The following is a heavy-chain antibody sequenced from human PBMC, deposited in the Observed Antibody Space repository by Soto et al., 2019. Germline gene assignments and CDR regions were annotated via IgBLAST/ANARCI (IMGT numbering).Heavy chain of an antibody. CDR2: ISGSGGST. CDR3: AKTYYLTRGDY. CDR1: GFTCSSYA. D-gene: IGHD3-10*01. J-gene: IGHJ4*02. V-gene: IGHV3-23*01. Sequence: EVQLLESGGGLVKPGGSLRLSCAASGFTCSSYAMSWVRQAPGKGLEWVSAISGSGGSTYYADSVKGRFTTSRDNSKNTLYLQMNSLRAEDTAVYYCAKTYYLTRGDYWGQGTLVTVSS.